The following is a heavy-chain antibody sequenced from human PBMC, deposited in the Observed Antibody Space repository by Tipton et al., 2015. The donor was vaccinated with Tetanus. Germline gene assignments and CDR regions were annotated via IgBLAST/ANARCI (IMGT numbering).Heavy chain of an antibody. V-gene: IGHV3-53*01. J-gene: IGHJ4*02. D-gene: IGHD1-1*01. CDR3: ARWGVLGLQHYLDY. Sequence: SLRLSCAASGFTFSSYNMNWVRQAPGKGLEWVSVIYSGGDTFYADSVKGRFTISRDNSKNTVYLQMNSLRVEDTAVYYCARWGVLGLQHYLDYWGQGTLVTVSS. CDR2: IYSGGDT. CDR1: GFTFSSYN.